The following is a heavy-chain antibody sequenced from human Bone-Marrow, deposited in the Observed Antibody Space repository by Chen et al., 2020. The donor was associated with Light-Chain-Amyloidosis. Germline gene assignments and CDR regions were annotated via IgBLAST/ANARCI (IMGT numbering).Heavy chain of an antibody. D-gene: IGHD5-12*01. CDR1: GYTYPNYW. J-gene: IGHJ4*02. Sequence: EVQLEQSGPEVKKHGASLKMSCKGSGYTYPNYWIGWVRQMPGKGMEWMGVIYPDDSDARYSPSFEGQVTISADKSITTAYLRWRGLKASDTAMYYCARRRDGYNFDYWGQGTLVTVSS. V-gene: IGHV5-51*01. CDR3: ARRRDGYNFDY. CDR2: IYPDDSDA.